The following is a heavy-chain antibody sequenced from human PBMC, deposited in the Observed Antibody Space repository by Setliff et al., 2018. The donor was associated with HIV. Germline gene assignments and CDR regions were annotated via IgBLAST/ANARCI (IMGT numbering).Heavy chain of an antibody. CDR2: INHSGST. Sequence: SETLSLTCAVYGGSFSGYYWTWIRQPPGKGLEWIGQINHSGSTNYNPSLKSRVSMSVDTSKNQFSLKLTSLTAADTAVYYCARAYDYSNYFHYYMDVWGKGTTVTVS. V-gene: IGHV4-34*01. CDR3: ARAYDYSNYFHYYMDV. J-gene: IGHJ6*03. CDR1: GGSFSGYY. D-gene: IGHD4-4*01.